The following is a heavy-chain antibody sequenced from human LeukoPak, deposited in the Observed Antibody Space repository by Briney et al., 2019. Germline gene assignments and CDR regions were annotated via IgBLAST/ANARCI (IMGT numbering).Heavy chain of an antibody. D-gene: IGHD6-19*01. CDR3: ARGNSGWYH. CDR2: IYYSGST. V-gene: IGHV4-59*01. CDR1: GGSFSNYC. Sequence: SETLSLTCTVSGGSFSNYCWTWIRQPPGKGLEWIGYIYYSGSTNYSPSLKSRVAISVDTSKNQFSLKLSSVTAADTAVYFCARGNSGWYHWGQGTLVTVSS. J-gene: IGHJ5*02.